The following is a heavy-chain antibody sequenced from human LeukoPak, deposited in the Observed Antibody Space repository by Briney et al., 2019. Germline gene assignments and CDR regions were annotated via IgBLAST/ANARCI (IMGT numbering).Heavy chain of an antibody. Sequence: GGSLRPSCAASGFTVSSNYMSWVRQAPGKGLEWVSVIYSGGSTYYADSVKGRFTISRDKSKNTLYLQMNSLRAEDTAVYYCARYKQGSAPDYWGQGTLVTVPS. CDR3: ARYKQGSAPDY. CDR2: IYSGGST. D-gene: IGHD3-10*01. V-gene: IGHV3-66*01. J-gene: IGHJ4*02. CDR1: GFTVSSNY.